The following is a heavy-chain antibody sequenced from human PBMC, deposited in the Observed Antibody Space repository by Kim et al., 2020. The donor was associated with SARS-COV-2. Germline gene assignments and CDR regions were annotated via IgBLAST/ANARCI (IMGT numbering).Heavy chain of an antibody. Sequence: SETLSLTCTVSGGSISSGGYYWSWIRQHPGKGLEWIGYIYYSGSTYYNPSLKSRVTISVDTSKNQFSLKLSSVTAADTAVYYCARGHNEYCSGGSCYSRVADFDYWGQGTLVTVSS. D-gene: IGHD2-15*01. CDR2: IYYSGST. J-gene: IGHJ4*02. V-gene: IGHV4-31*03. CDR1: GGSISSGGYY. CDR3: ARGHNEYCSGGSCYSRVADFDY.